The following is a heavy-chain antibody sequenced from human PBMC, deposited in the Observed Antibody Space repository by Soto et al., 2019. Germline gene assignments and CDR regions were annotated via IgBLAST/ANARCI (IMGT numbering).Heavy chain of an antibody. CDR2: IFHSGST. CDR3: GRVGLGPYNWLDP. CDR1: GAPITWGDYS. V-gene: IGHV4-38-2*01. D-gene: IGHD3-10*01. J-gene: IGHJ5*02. Sequence: SETLSLTCAISGAPITWGDYSWNWIRQPPGKGLEWIGSIFHSGSTYYNPSLKSRVTMSVDTSRNHFSLKLSSVTAADTAIYYCGRVGLGPYNWLDPWGQGTLVTVSS.